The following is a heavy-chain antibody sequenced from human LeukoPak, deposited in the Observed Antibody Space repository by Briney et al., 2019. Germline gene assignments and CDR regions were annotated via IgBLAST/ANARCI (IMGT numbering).Heavy chain of an antibody. CDR2: INPNSGGT. Sequence: ASVKVSCKASGYTFTGYYMHWVRQAPGQGLEWMGRINPNSGGTNYAQKFQGRVTMTRDTSITTAYMELSRLRSDDTAVYYCARGPIAQGYCSSTSCYNDAFDIWGQGTMVTVSS. CDR3: ARGPIAQGYCSSTSCYNDAFDI. J-gene: IGHJ3*02. V-gene: IGHV1-2*06. CDR1: GYTFTGYY. D-gene: IGHD2-2*02.